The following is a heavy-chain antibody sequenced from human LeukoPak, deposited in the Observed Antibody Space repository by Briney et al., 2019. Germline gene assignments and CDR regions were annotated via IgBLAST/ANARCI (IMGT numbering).Heavy chain of an antibody. V-gene: IGHV4-31*03. CDR2: IYYSGST. Sequence: PSETLSLTCTVSGGSISSGGYYWSWIRQHPGKGLEWIGYIYYSGSTYYNPSLKSRVTISVDTSKNQFSLKLSSVTAADTAVYYCARSHLSYYDYVWGLGWFDPWGQGTLVTVSS. CDR1: GGSISSGGYY. D-gene: IGHD3-16*01. CDR3: ARSHLSYYDYVWGLGWFDP. J-gene: IGHJ5*02.